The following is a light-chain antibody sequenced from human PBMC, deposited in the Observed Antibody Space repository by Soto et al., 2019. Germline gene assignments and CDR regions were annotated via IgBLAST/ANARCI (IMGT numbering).Light chain of an antibody. Sequence: QSALTQPASVSGSPGQSITISCTGTSSAVGGYNYVSWYQQHPGKAPKLMIYDVSNRPSGVSNRFSGSKSGNTASLTISGLQAEDEADYYCSSYTSSSPSFGTGTKVTVL. J-gene: IGLJ1*01. CDR1: SSAVGGYNY. CDR3: SSYTSSSPS. V-gene: IGLV2-14*01. CDR2: DVS.